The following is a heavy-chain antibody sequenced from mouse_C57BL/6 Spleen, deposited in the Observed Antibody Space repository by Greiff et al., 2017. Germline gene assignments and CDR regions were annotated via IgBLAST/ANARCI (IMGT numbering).Heavy chain of an antibody. Sequence: VQLQQSGPELVKPGASVQISCKASGYSFTDYNMNWVKQSNGKSLEWIGVINPNYGTTSYNQKFKGKATLTVDQSSSTAYMQLNSLTSEDSAVYYCARSIITTVKRYFDVWGTGTTGTVSS. V-gene: IGHV1-39*01. J-gene: IGHJ1*03. D-gene: IGHD1-1*01. CDR1: GYSFTDYN. CDR2: INPNYGTT. CDR3: ARSIITTVKRYFDV.